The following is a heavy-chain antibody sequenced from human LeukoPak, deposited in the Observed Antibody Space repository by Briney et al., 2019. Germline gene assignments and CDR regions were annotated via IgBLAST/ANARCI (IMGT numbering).Heavy chain of an antibody. CDR1: GFTFSSYA. CDR2: ISGSGGST. J-gene: IGHJ3*02. Sequence: PGGSLRLSCAASGFTFSSYAISWVRQAPGKGLEWVSAISGSGGSTYYADSVKGRFTISRDNSKNTLYLQMNSLRAEDTAVYYCAKDGGANDAFDIWGQGTMVTVSS. V-gene: IGHV3-23*01. D-gene: IGHD2-15*01. CDR3: AKDGGANDAFDI.